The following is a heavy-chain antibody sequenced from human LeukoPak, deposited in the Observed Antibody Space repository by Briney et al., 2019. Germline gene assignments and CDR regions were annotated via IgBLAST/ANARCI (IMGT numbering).Heavy chain of an antibody. CDR3: ARRSSIVWGEDWFDP. D-gene: IGHD1-26*01. V-gene: IGHV4-34*01. Sequence: SETLSLTCAVYGGSFSGYYWSWIRQPPGKGLEWIGEINHSGSTNYNPSLKSRVTISVDTCKNQFSLKLSSVTAADTAVYYCARRSSIVWGEDWFDPWGQGTLVTVSS. J-gene: IGHJ5*02. CDR1: GGSFSGYY. CDR2: INHSGST.